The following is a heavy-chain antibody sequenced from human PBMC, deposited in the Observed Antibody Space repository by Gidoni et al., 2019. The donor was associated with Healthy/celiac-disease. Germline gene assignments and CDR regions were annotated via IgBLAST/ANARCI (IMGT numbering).Heavy chain of an antibody. CDR2: ISGNGGST. D-gene: IGHD3-10*01. Sequence: EVQLLESGGGLVQPGGSLRLSCAASGFTFSSYASSWVRQAPGKGLGWVLAISGNGGSTYYADSVKGRFTISRENAKNSLYLQMNSLRAEDTAVYYCAKVRGSGSYYPSPFDYWGQGTLVTVSS. V-gene: IGHV3-23*01. J-gene: IGHJ4*02. CDR3: AKVRGSGSYYPSPFDY. CDR1: GFTFSSYA.